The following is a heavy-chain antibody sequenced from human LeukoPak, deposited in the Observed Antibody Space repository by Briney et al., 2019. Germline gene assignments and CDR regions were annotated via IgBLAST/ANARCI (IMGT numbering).Heavy chain of an antibody. V-gene: IGHV1-18*01. Sequence: ASVKVSCKASGYTFTSYGISWVRQAPGQGLEWMGWISAYNGNTNYAQKLQGRVTMTTDTSTSTAYMELRSLRSDDTAVYYCARETLVGSGWLVPWDYGMDVWGQGTTVTVSS. CDR1: GYTFTSYG. CDR2: ISAYNGNT. J-gene: IGHJ6*02. CDR3: ARETLVGSGWLVPWDYGMDV. D-gene: IGHD6-19*01.